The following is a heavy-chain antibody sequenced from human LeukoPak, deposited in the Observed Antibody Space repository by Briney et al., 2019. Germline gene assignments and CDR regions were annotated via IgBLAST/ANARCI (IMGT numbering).Heavy chain of an antibody. V-gene: IGHV1-24*01. Sequence: GASVKVSCKVSGYTLTELSMHWVRQARGKGLEWMGGFDPEDGETIYAQKFQGRVTMTEDTSTDTAYMELSSLRSEDTAVYYCATVFRGSSGYYHFDYWGQGTLVTVSS. J-gene: IGHJ4*02. CDR2: FDPEDGET. CDR1: GYTLTELS. CDR3: ATVFRGSSGYYHFDY. D-gene: IGHD3-22*01.